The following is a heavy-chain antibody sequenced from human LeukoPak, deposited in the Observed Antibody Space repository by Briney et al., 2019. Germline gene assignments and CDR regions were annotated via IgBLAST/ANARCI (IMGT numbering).Heavy chain of an antibody. J-gene: IGHJ4*02. CDR2: ISYDGSNK. CDR1: GFTFSSYA. V-gene: IGHV3-30-3*01. CDR3: ASSLVGAMGLDY. Sequence: GRSLRLSCAASGFTFSSYAMHWVRQAPGKGLEWVAVISYDGSNKYYADSVKGRFTISRDNSKNTLYLQMNSLRAEDTAVYYCASSLVGAMGLDYWGQGTLVTVSS. D-gene: IGHD1-26*01.